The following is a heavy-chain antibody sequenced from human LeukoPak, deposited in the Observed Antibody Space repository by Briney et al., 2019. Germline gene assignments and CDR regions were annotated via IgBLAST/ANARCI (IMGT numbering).Heavy chain of an antibody. J-gene: IGHJ4*02. CDR3: ASQQTSREWGRTMIVVVITGPFDY. CDR2: IIPIFGTA. Sequence: GSSVKVSCKASGGTFSSYAISWVRQAPGQGLEWMGRIIPIFGTANHAQKFQGRVTITTDESTSTAYMELSSLRSEDTAVYYCASQQTSREWGRTMIVVVITGPFDYWGQGTLVTVSS. V-gene: IGHV1-69*05. D-gene: IGHD3-22*01. CDR1: GGTFSSYA.